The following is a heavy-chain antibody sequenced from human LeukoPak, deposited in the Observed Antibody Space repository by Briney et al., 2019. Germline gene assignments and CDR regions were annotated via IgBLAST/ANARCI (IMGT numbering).Heavy chain of an antibody. CDR2: ISSSGSII. Sequence: KTGGSLRLSCAASGFTFGDHYMTWIRQAPGKGLEWVSYISSSGSIIYYADSVKGRFTISRDNAKNSLYLQMNSLRAEDTAVCYCARDRSVRADYGDSNDAFDIWGQGTMVTVSS. V-gene: IGHV3-11*01. CDR1: GFTFGDHY. J-gene: IGHJ3*02. CDR3: ARDRSVRADYGDSNDAFDI. D-gene: IGHD4-17*01.